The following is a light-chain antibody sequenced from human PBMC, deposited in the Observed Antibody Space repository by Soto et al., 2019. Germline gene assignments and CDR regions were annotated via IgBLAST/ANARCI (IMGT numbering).Light chain of an antibody. CDR2: DDN. CDR1: NIGTKN. Sequence: SYELTQPPSVSAAPGRTARITCGGDNIGTKNVHWYQQKPGQAPVLVVFDDNDRASGIADGFSGLNSGKMATLTISSVEAGDDADYYCHVWDGDSDVVFGGGTKLTV. CDR3: HVWDGDSDVV. V-gene: IGLV3-21*02. J-gene: IGLJ3*02.